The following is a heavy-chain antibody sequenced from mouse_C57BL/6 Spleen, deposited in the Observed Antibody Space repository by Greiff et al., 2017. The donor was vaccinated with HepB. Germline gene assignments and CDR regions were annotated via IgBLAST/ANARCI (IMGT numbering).Heavy chain of an antibody. D-gene: IGHD1-1*01. CDR2: INPSTGGT. CDR1: GYSFTGYY. Sequence: EVKLVESGPELVKPGASVKISCKASGYSFTGYYMNWVKQSPEKSLEWIGGINPSTGGTTYNQKFKAKATLTVDKSSSTAYMQLKSLTSEDSAIYYCARGRFITTVEWVFDYGGQGTTLSVSS. J-gene: IGHJ2*01. CDR3: ARGRFITTVEWVFDY. V-gene: IGHV1-42*01.